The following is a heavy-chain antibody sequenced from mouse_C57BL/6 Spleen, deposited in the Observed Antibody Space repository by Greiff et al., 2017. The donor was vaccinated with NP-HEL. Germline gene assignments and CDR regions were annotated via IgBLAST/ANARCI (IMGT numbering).Heavy chain of an antibody. CDR1: GYTFTDYN. J-gene: IGHJ4*01. V-gene: IGHV1-22*01. Sequence: EVQLQQSGPELVKPGASVKMSCKASGYTFTDYNMHWVKQSHGKSLEWIGYINPNNGGTSYNQKFKGKATLTVNKSSSTAYMELRSLTSEDSAVYYCARSGYYLYYYAMDYWGQGTSVTVSS. CDR2: INPNNGGT. D-gene: IGHD2-3*01. CDR3: ARSGYYLYYYAMDY.